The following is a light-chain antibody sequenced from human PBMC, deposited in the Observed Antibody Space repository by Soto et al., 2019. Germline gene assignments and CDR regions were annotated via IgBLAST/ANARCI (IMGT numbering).Light chain of an antibody. CDR2: GAS. V-gene: IGKV3-20*01. J-gene: IGKJ5*01. CDR1: QTVGSGY. CDR3: QQYSRSPFA. Sequence: IALTQSPGTLSLSPGERAIFSCRASQTVGSGYLAWYQQKPGHISRLLIYGASRRATGIPDRFSGSGSGTDFTLTISRLEPEDFAVYYCQQYSRSPFAFGQGTRLEIK.